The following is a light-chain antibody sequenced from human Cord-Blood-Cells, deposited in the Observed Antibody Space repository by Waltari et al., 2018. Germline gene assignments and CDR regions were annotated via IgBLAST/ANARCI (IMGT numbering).Light chain of an antibody. CDR2: GNS. CDR1: SSNIGAGYD. V-gene: IGLV1-40*01. CDR3: QSYDSSLSGYVV. J-gene: IGLJ2*01. Sequence: QSVLTHPPSVSGAPGPRLTSSCTGSSSNIGAGYDVPWYQQLPATAPKLLIYGNSERPSGVPDRFSGSKSGTSASLAITGLQAEDEADYYCQSYDSSLSGYVVFGGGTKLTVL.